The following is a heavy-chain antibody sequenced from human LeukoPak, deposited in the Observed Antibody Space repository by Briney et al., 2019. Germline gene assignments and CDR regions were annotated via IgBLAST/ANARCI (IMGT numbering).Heavy chain of an antibody. CDR2: IIPIFGTA. CDR3: ATTTTITTIDYYYMDV. CDR1: GGTFSSYA. Sequence: SVKVSCKPSGGTFSSYAISWVRQAPGQGIEWMGGIIPIFGTANDAQKFQGRVTITADESTSTAYMELSSLRSEDTAVYYCATTTTITTIDYYYMDVWGKGTTVTVSS. J-gene: IGHJ6*03. D-gene: IGHD4-11*01. V-gene: IGHV1-69*13.